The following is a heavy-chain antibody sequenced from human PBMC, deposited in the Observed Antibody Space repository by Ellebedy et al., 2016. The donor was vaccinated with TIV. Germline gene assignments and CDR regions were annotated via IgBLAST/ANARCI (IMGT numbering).Heavy chain of an antibody. D-gene: IGHD6-13*01. CDR1: GFSFTTDGVG. Sequence: SGPTLVKPTQTLTLTCTFSGFSFTTDGVGVGWIRQTPEKALEWLALIYWNGYKRYSPSLNSRLTISKDTSKNQVVLTMTNMDLVDTATYYCAYRRPLEVQVYSNNWYDPWGQGILVTVSS. V-gene: IGHV2-5*01. CDR3: AYRRPLEVQVYSNNWYDP. J-gene: IGHJ5*02. CDR2: IYWNGYK.